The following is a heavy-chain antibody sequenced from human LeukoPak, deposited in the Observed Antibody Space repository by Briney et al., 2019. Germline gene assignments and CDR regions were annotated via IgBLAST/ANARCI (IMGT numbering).Heavy chain of an antibody. V-gene: IGHV4-59*11. CDR1: GGSMSGHY. J-gene: IGHJ4*02. Sequence: SETLSLTCTVSGGSMSGHYWSWIRQPPGKGLRWMGFVLYSGSTNYNPSLESRVIISIDTSKNQFSLKLRSVTDADTAVYYCARDRLDWGQGTLVTVSS. CDR2: VLYSGST. CDR3: ARDRLD.